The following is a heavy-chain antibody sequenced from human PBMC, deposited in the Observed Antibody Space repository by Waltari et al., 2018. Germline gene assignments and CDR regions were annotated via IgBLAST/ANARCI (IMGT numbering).Heavy chain of an antibody. CDR1: GFTFSSYA. CDR2: ISGSGGST. Sequence: EVQLLESGGGLVQTGGSLRLSCAASGFTFSSYAMSWVRQAPGKGLEWVSAISGSGGSTYYADSVKGRFTISRDNSKNTRYLQMNSLRAEDTAVYYCAKTSLTMVQGADDYWGQGTLVTVSS. CDR3: AKTSLTMVQGADDY. D-gene: IGHD3-10*01. J-gene: IGHJ4*02. V-gene: IGHV3-23*01.